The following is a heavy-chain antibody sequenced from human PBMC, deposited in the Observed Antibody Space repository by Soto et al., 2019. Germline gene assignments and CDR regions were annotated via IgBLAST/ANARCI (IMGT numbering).Heavy chain of an antibody. CDR2: ISYDGSNK. D-gene: IGHD5-12*01. CDR3: ARGKTKWHPYYFDY. J-gene: IGHJ4*02. Sequence: GGSLRLSCAASGFTFSSYGMHWVRQAPGKGLEWVAVISYDGSNKYYADSVKGRFTISRDNSKNTLYLQMNSLRAEDTAVYYCARGKTKWHPYYFDYWGQGTLVTVSS. CDR1: GFTFSSYG. V-gene: IGHV3-30*03.